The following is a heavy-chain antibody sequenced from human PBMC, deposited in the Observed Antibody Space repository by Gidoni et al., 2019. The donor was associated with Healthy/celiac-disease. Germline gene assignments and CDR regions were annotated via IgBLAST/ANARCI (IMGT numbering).Heavy chain of an antibody. Sequence: QVQLQQWGAGLLKPSEPLSLTCAVYGGSFSGYYWSWIRQPPGKGLEWIGEINHSGSTNYNPSLKSRVTISVDTSKNQFSLKLSSVTAADTAVYYCARGPSLWFGTPYRYGMDVWGQGTTVTVSS. CDR2: INHSGST. D-gene: IGHD3-10*01. V-gene: IGHV4-34*01. J-gene: IGHJ6*02. CDR1: GGSFSGYY. CDR3: ARGPSLWFGTPYRYGMDV.